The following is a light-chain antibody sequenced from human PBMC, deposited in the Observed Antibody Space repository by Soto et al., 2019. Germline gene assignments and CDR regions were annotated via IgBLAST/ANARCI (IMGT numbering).Light chain of an antibody. CDR2: DAS. CDR3: QQYDNLPLT. V-gene: IGKV1-33*01. J-gene: IGKJ4*01. Sequence: DIQMTQSPSSLSASVGDRATITCQASQDISNYLNWYQQKPGKAPKLLIYDASNLETGVPSRFSGSGSGTDFTFTISSMQSEDIATYYCQQYDNLPLTFGGETKVDIK. CDR1: QDISNY.